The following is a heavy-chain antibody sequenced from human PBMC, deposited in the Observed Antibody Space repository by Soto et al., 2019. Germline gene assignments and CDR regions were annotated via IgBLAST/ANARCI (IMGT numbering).Heavy chain of an antibody. CDR1: GGSISSSGYY. CDR3: ARTTATPHAFDI. J-gene: IGHJ3*02. Sequence: PSETLSLTCTVSGGSISSSGYYWGWIRQPPGKGLEWIGSVYYTANTYYNPSLKSRVTISIDTSKNQFSLNLSSADTAVYYCARTTATPHAFDIWGQGTLVTVSS. D-gene: IGHD2-15*01. CDR2: VYYTANT. V-gene: IGHV4-39*01.